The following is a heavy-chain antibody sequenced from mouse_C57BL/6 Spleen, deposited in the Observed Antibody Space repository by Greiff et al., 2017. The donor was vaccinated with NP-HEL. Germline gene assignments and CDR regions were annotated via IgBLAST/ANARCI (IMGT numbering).Heavy chain of an antibody. Sequence: VHVKQSGPELVKPGASVKISCKASGYSFTGYYMNWVKQSPEKSLEWIGEINPSTGGTTYNQKFKAKATLTVDKSSSTAYMQLKSLTSEDSAVDYCARKNIYFDYWGQGTTLTVSS. CDR2: INPSTGGT. CDR3: ARKNIYFDY. V-gene: IGHV1-42*01. J-gene: IGHJ2*01. CDR1: GYSFTGYY.